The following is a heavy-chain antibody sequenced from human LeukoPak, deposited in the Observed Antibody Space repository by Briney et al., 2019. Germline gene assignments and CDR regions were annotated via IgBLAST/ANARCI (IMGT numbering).Heavy chain of an antibody. J-gene: IGHJ4*02. D-gene: IGHD3-9*01. Sequence: PGGSLRLSCAASGFTVSSNYMSWVRQAPGKGPEWVSGISGTGGTTYYADSVMGRFTISRDNSKSTLSLQMSSLRAEDTAVYYCAKVKDYDILSGYSYWGRGTLVTVSS. V-gene: IGHV3-23*01. CDR1: GFTVSSNY. CDR3: AKVKDYDILSGYSY. CDR2: ISGTGGTT.